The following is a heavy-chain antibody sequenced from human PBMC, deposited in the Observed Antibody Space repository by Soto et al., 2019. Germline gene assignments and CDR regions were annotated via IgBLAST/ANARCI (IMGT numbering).Heavy chain of an antibody. CDR1: GGTFSSYA. Sequence: QVQLVQSGAEVKKPGSSVKVSCKASGGTFSSYAISWVRQAPGQGLEWMGGIIPIFGTANYAQKFQGRVTITADESTSTAYMALSSLRSEDTAVYYCARPTSGVPAANYFQHWGQGTLVTVSS. V-gene: IGHV1-69*01. CDR2: IIPIFGTA. CDR3: ARPTSGVPAANYFQH. J-gene: IGHJ1*01. D-gene: IGHD2-2*01.